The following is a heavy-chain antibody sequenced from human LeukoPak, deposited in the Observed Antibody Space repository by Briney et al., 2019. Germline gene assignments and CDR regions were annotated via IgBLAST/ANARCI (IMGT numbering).Heavy chain of an antibody. Sequence: GGSLRLSCAVSGFTVSTNHMSWVRQAPGRGLEWVSVIHNDVNTYHTDSVKGRFTASRDNSKTTVFIQMNSLRVEDTAVYYCESAREVVTAKAQMDVWGKGTPVTVSS. J-gene: IGHJ6*03. CDR2: IHNDVNT. V-gene: IGHV3-53*01. D-gene: IGHD2-21*02. CDR1: GFTVSTNH. CDR3: ESAREVVTAKAQMDV.